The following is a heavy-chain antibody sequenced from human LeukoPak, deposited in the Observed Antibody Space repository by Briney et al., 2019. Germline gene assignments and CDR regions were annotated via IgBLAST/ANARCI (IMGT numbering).Heavy chain of an antibody. V-gene: IGHV3-7*03. J-gene: IGHJ3*02. CDR3: AKGNTRGDI. D-gene: IGHD2/OR15-2a*01. CDR2: IKHDGSEK. Sequence: GGSLRLSCAASGFTFSDYSMSWVRQAPGKGLEWVANIKHDGSEKYYVDSVKGRFTISRDNAKNSLYLQVNSLRAEDTAVYYCAKGNTRGDIWGQGTMVTVSS. CDR1: GFTFSDYS.